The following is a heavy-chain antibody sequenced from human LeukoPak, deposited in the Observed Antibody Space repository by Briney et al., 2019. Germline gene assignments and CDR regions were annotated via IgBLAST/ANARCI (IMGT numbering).Heavy chain of an antibody. CDR2: ISDSDDTT. D-gene: IGHD5-24*01. J-gene: IGHJ4*02. CDR1: GFTFSSYG. Sequence: QSGGSLRLSCAGSGFTFSSYGMSWVRQAPGKGLEWVSGISDSDDTTYYTDSVKGRFTISRDKSKTTIYLQMNSLRVEDTAVYYCAKSPKKWVQSVLFDSWGQGTLVTVSS. CDR3: AKSPKKWVQSVLFDS. V-gene: IGHV3-23*01.